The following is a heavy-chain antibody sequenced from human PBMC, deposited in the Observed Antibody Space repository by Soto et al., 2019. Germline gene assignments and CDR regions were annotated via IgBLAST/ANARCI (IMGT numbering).Heavy chain of an antibody. CDR2: GIPILGLP. Sequence: QVRLVQPGPEVKKPGSSVKVSCKASGDAFTTYTISWLRQAPGKGLEWMGRGIPILGLPNYAQNFRDRATITADKSSSTAYMELRSLRSEDTAIYYCARGFKYDILNSSDLNGFDSWGQGTRVTVSS. J-gene: IGHJ5*01. V-gene: IGHV1-69*02. CDR3: ARGFKYDILNSSDLNGFDS. CDR1: GDAFTTYT. D-gene: IGHD3-9*01.